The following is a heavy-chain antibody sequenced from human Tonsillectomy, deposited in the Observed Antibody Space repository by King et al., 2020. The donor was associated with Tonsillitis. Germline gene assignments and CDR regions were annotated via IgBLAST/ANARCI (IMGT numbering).Heavy chain of an antibody. CDR2: ISSSSSYI. CDR1: GFTFSSYS. Sequence: VQLVESGGGLVKPGGSLRLSCAASGFTFSSYSMNWVRQAPGKGLEWVSSISSSSSYIYYADSVKGRFTISRDNAKNSLYLQMNSLRAEDTAVYYCARDRSLGDFWSGYHLDYWGQGTLVTVSS. D-gene: IGHD3-3*01. J-gene: IGHJ4*02. V-gene: IGHV3-21*01. CDR3: ARDRSLGDFWSGYHLDY.